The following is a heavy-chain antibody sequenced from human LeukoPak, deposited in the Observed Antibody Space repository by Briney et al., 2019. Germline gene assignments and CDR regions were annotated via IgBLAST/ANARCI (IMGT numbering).Heavy chain of an antibody. Sequence: ASVTVSCKASGYTFTGYYLHWVRQAPGQGLEWMGWINPNSGDTGNAEKFQGRVTMTRDTSISTAYMELSRLRSDDTAVYYCARDGPSMVPDYDHWGQGTLVTVSS. CDR2: INPNSGDT. V-gene: IGHV1-2*02. CDR1: GYTFTGYY. D-gene: IGHD3-10*01. CDR3: ARDGPSMVPDYDH. J-gene: IGHJ4*02.